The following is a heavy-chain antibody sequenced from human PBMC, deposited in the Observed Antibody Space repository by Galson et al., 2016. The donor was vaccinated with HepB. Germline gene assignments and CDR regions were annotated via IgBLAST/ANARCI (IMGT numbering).Heavy chain of an antibody. Sequence: SLRLSCAASGFSFDHYAMHWVRQAPGKGLEWVSGITSNTGSIGYADSVKGRFTISRDNAKNSLYLQMNSLRTEDTALYYCAKDGGDFDYFDDWGQGTLVTVSS. D-gene: IGHD2-21*01. CDR2: ITSNTGSI. V-gene: IGHV3-9*01. J-gene: IGHJ4*02. CDR3: AKDGGDFDYFDD. CDR1: GFSFDHYA.